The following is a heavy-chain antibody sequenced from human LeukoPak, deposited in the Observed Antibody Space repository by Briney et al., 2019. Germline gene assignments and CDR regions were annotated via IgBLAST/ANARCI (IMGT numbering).Heavy chain of an antibody. Sequence: PGGSLRLSCAASGFSFSTFGMYSVRQVPGKGLEWVAFIRYDGNDKYYGDSAKGRFTISRDNSKITLYLQMNSLTTDDTGVYYCAKDSQLDVGSDYYYYFYMDVWGRGTTVTVSS. CDR1: GFSFSTFG. V-gene: IGHV3-30*02. CDR2: IRYDGNDK. D-gene: IGHD1-1*01. J-gene: IGHJ6*03. CDR3: AKDSQLDVGSDYYYYFYMDV.